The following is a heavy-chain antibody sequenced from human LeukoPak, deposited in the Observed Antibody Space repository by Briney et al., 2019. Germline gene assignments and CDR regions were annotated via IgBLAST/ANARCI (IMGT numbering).Heavy chain of an antibody. J-gene: IGHJ5*01. V-gene: IGHV4-34*01. CDR1: GGSFSGYY. Sequence: SETLSLTCVVYGGSFSGYYWTWIRQPPGKGLEWIGEISHSGSTNYNSSLKSRVAISVDTSKNQFSLKVTSVNAADTAVYYCARAPDYVNWFDSWGQGTRVTVSS. D-gene: IGHD4-17*01. CDR2: ISHSGST. CDR3: ARAPDYVNWFDS.